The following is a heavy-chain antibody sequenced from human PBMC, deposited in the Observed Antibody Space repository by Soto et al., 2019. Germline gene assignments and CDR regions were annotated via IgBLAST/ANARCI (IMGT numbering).Heavy chain of an antibody. V-gene: IGHV4-59*01. Sequence: SETLSLTCTVSGGSISSYYWSWIRQPPGKGLDCIWYIYYSGSTNYTPSLKSRVTISVDTSKIQFSLKLSSVTAADTAVYYCARDSGYNYGSFRWFDPWGQGTLVTVSS. CDR2: IYYSGST. CDR1: GGSISSYY. J-gene: IGHJ5*02. CDR3: ARDSGYNYGSFRWFDP. D-gene: IGHD5-18*01.